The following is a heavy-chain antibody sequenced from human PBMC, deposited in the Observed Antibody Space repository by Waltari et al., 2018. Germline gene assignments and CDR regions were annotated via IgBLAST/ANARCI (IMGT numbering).Heavy chain of an antibody. D-gene: IGHD6-13*01. CDR3: ARCRYSSSWYNVNWFDP. CDR2: LNHSGST. Sequence: QVQLQQWGAGLLKPSETLSLTCAVYGGSFSGYYWSWIRQPPGKGLEWIGELNHSGSTNYNQSLKSRVTISVDTSKNQFSLKLSSVTAADTAVYYCARCRYSSSWYNVNWFDPWGQGTLVTVSS. CDR1: GGSFSGYY. J-gene: IGHJ5*02. V-gene: IGHV4-34*01.